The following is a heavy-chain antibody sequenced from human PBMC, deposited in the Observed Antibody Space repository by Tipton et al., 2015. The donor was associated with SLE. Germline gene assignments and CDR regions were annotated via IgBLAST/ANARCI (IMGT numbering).Heavy chain of an antibody. J-gene: IGHJ4*02. Sequence: SLRLSCAASGFTFSDYYMSWIRQAPGKGLEWISYISSRSTTSVKGRFTISRDNAKNALYLQMHSLRTEDTAVYYCAKYQPGYRGYAYDYWGQGTLVTVSS. CDR3: AKYQPGYRGYAYDY. D-gene: IGHD5-12*01. V-gene: IGHV3-11*04. CDR1: GFTFSDYY. CDR2: ISSRSTT.